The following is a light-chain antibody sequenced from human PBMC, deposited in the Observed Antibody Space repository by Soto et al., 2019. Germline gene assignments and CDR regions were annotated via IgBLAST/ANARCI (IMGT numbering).Light chain of an antibody. CDR3: QQTHAVPLT. Sequence: DIQMTQSPSSLSASVGDRVTITCQASQDISNYLNWYQQKPGKAPKLLIYDASNLETGVPSRFSGSGYGTDFTLTINNLHPEDSATYYCQQTHAVPLTFGQGTRLEIK. CDR1: QDISNY. V-gene: IGKV1-33*01. J-gene: IGKJ5*01. CDR2: DAS.